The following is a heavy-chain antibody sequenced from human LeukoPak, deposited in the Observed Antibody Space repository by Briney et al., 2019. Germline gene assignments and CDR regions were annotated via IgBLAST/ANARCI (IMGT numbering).Heavy chain of an antibody. J-gene: IGHJ6*03. CDR1: GYTFTSYI. CDR3: ARVGLPIHYYYMDV. D-gene: IGHD2-15*01. V-gene: IGHV7-4-1*02. Sequence: VASVKVSCKASGYTFTSYIINWVRQAPGQGLEWMGWINTNTGNPTYVQGFTGRFVFSLDTSVSTAYLQISSLKAEDTAVYYCARVGLPIHYYYMDVWGKGSTVTVSS. CDR2: INTNTGNP.